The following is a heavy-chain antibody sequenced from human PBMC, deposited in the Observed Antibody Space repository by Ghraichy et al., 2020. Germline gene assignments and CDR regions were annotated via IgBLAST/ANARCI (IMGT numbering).Heavy chain of an antibody. D-gene: IGHD1-26*01. CDR1: GGSFSGYY. V-gene: IGHV4-34*01. J-gene: IGHJ4*02. Sequence: SETLSLTCAVYGGSFSGYYWSWIRQPPGKGLEWIGEINHSGSTNYNPSLKSRVTISVDTSKNQFSLKLSSVTAADTAVYYCARAGPSDPFDYWGQGTLVTVSS. CDR2: INHSGST. CDR3: ARAGPSDPFDY.